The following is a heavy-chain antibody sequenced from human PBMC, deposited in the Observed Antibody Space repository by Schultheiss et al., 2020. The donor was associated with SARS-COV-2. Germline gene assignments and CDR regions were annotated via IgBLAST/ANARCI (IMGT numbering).Heavy chain of an antibody. CDR3: ARHFETAELERLDNFDY. Sequence: SQTLSLTCTVSGGSISSSSYYWGWIRQPPGKGLEWIGSIYYSGSTYYNPSLKSRVTISVDTSKNQFSLKLSSVTAADTAVYYCARHFETAELERLDNFDYWGQGTLVTVSS. CDR2: IYYSGST. J-gene: IGHJ4*02. CDR1: GGSISSSSYY. V-gene: IGHV4-39*01. D-gene: IGHD1-1*01.